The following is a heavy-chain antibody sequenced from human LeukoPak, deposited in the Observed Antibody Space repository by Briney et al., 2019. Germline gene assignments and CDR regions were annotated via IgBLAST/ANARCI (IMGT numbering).Heavy chain of an antibody. CDR2: INPSGGGT. CDR3: ASGYKTVSVFDH. J-gene: IGHJ4*02. V-gene: IGHV1-46*01. CDR1: GYTFTTYY. Sequence: ASVKVSCKASGYTFTTYYMHWVRQAPGQGLVWMGLINPSGGGTTYAQKFQGRVTMTRDTSTSTVYMELSSLRSEDTAVYYCASGYKTVSVFDHWGQGTLVTVSS. D-gene: IGHD5-24*01.